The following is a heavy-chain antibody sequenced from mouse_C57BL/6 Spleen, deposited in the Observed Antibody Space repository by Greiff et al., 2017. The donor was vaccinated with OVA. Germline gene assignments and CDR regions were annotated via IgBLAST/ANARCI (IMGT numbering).Heavy chain of an antibody. V-gene: IGHV5-4*01. CDR1: GFTFSSYA. J-gene: IGHJ1*03. CDR2: ISDGGSYT. Sequence: EVQLVESGGGLVKPGGSLKLSCAASGFTFSSYAMSWVRQTPEKRLEWVATISDGGSYTYYQDNVKGRFTISRDNAKNNLYLQMSHLKSQDTAMYYCARVHYYANDDWYFDVWGTGTTVTVSS. CDR3: ARVHYYANDDWYFDV. D-gene: IGHD2-1*01.